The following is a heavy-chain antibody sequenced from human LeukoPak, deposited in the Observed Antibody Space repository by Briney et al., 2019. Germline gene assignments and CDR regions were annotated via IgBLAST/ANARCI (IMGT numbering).Heavy chain of an antibody. CDR2: INWDDDK. D-gene: IGHD3-10*01. CDR1: GFSLSTIGMR. V-gene: IGHV2-70*04. J-gene: IGHJ4*02. CDR3: ARIQGFALNFDY. Sequence: KESGPALVKPTQTLTLTCTFSGFSLSTIGMRVSWIRQPPGKALEWLARINWDDDKFYSTSLKTRLTISKNTSKNQVVLTMTNMDPVDTASYYCARIQGFALNFDYWGQGTLVTVSS.